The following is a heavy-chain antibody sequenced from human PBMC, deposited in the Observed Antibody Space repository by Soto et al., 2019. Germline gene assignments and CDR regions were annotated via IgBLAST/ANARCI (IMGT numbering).Heavy chain of an antibody. D-gene: IGHD3-16*01. V-gene: IGHV3-9*01. Sequence: PGGSLRLSCAASGFTFDDYAMHWVRLAPGKGLEGVSGISWNSGSIGYADSVKGRFTISRDNAQNSLYLEKNSLRAEDTALYYGAKSPPGGEYYYFLDVWGKGATVSVSS. CDR1: GFTFDDYA. CDR3: AKSPPGGEYYYFLDV. J-gene: IGHJ6*03. CDR2: ISWNSGSI.